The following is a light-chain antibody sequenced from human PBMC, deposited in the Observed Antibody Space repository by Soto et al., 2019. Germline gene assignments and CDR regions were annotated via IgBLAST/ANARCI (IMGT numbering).Light chain of an antibody. CDR3: QQRSNWPPLT. Sequence: EIVLTQSPATLSLSPGERATLSCRASQSVSSSLAWYQQKPGQAPRLLISDASNRATGIPARFSGSGSVTDFTLTISSLEPEDFAVYYCQQRSNWPPLTFGGGTKVEIK. V-gene: IGKV3-11*01. CDR2: DAS. CDR1: QSVSSS. J-gene: IGKJ4*01.